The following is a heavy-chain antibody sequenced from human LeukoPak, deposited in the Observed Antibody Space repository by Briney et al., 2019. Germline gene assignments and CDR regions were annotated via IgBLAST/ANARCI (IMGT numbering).Heavy chain of an antibody. CDR1: GGSISSGGYY. J-gene: IGHJ5*02. V-gene: IGHV4-31*03. Sequence: SQTLSLSCTVSGGSISSGGYYWSWIRQHPGKGLEWIGYIYYSGSTYYNPSLKSRVTISVDTSKNQFSLKLSSVTAADTAVYYCARAGYCSGTSCYKLAINWFDPWGRGTLVTVSS. CDR3: ARAGYCSGTSCYKLAINWFDP. D-gene: IGHD2-2*01. CDR2: IYYSGST.